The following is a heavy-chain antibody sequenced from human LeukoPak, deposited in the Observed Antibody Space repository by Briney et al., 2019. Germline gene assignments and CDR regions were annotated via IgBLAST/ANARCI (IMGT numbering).Heavy chain of an antibody. V-gene: IGHV4-34*01. J-gene: IGHJ4*02. CDR3: ARSTVVVAASDY. Sequence: SETLSLTCAVYGGSFSGYYWSWIRQPPGKGLEWIGEINHSGSTNYNPSLKSRVTISVDTSKNQFSLKLSSVTAADTAVYYCARSTVVVAASDYWGQGTLVTVSS. CDR2: INHSGST. CDR1: GGSFSGYY. D-gene: IGHD2-15*01.